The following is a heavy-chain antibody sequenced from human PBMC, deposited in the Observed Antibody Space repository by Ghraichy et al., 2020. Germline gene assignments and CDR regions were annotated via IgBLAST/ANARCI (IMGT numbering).Heavy chain of an antibody. V-gene: IGHV4-39*01. CDR3: ARPRNYDYVWGSYRYKYFDY. J-gene: IGHJ4*02. D-gene: IGHD3-16*02. Sequence: SETLSLTCTVSGGSISSSSYYWGWIRQPPGKGLEWIGSIYYSGSTYYNPSLKSRVTISVDTSKNQFSLKLSSVTAADTAVYYCARPRNYDYVWGSYRYKYFDYWGQGTLVTGSS. CDR2: IYYSGST. CDR1: GGSISSSSYY.